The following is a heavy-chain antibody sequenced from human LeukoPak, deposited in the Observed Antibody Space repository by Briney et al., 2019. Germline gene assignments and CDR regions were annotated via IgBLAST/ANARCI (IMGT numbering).Heavy chain of an antibody. CDR3: ARGQYSSSWYWFDP. CDR2: IYYSGST. V-gene: IGHV4-59*06. D-gene: IGHD6-13*01. Sequence: SETLSLTCTVPGGSISSYYWSWIRQHPGKGLEWIGYIYYSGSTYYNPSLKSRVTISVDTSKNQFSLKLSSVTAADTAVYYCARGQYSSSWYWFDPWGQGTLVTVSS. CDR1: GGSISSYY. J-gene: IGHJ5*02.